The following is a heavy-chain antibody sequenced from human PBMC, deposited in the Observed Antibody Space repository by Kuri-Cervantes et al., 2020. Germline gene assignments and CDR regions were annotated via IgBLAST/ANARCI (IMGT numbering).Heavy chain of an antibody. V-gene: IGHV3-49*04. D-gene: IGHD2-15*01. J-gene: IGHJ4*02. CDR2: IRSQTYGGTS. CDR3: TRGSFQVAF. Sequence: GESLKISCAASGFTFGDYAMSWVRQAPGKGLEWVGFIRSQTYGGTSEYAASVKGRFTISRDDSRSLLYLQMNSLKIEDTALYYCTRGSFQVAFWGQGTLVTVSS. CDR1: GFTFGDYA.